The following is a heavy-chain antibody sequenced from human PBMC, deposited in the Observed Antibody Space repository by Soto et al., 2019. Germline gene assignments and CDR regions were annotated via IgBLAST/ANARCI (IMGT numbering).Heavy chain of an antibody. CDR3: ARATIFPIVVVPAALDV. Sequence: SETLSLTCTVSGGSISSYYWSWIRQPPGKGLEWIGYIYYSGSTNYNPSLKSRGTISVDTSKNQFSLKLSSVTAADTAVYYCARATIFPIVVVPAALDVWGQGTTVTVSS. V-gene: IGHV4-59*01. CDR2: IYYSGST. J-gene: IGHJ6*02. CDR1: GGSISSYY. D-gene: IGHD2-2*01.